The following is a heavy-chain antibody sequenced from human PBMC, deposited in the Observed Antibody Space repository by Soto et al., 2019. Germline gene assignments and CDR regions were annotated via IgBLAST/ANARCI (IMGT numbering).Heavy chain of an antibody. D-gene: IGHD4-17*01. CDR2: IYYSGNA. CDR3: AIGSAVTTVRGTFFDS. J-gene: IGHJ4*02. Sequence: QVQLQESGPGLVKPSQTLSLTCTVSGDSISSGDYFWTWIRQPPGMDLEWLGYIYYSGNADYSPSLTSRLTISIDTSKNQFSLKLSSVTAADTAVYYCAIGSAVTTVRGTFFDSWGPGSLVTVSS. CDR1: GDSISSGDYF. V-gene: IGHV4-30-4*01.